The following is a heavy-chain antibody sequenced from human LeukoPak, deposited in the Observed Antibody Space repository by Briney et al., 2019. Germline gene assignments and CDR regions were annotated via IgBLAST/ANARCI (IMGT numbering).Heavy chain of an antibody. CDR2: INHSGST. V-gene: IGHV4-34*01. CDR1: GGSFSGYY. Sequence: PSETLSLTCAVYGGSFSGYYWSWIRHPPGKGLEWIGEINHSGSTNYNPSLKSRVTISVDTSKNQFSLKLSSVTAADTAVYYCARVYYYGSAPDYWGQGTLVTVSS. J-gene: IGHJ4*02. D-gene: IGHD3-10*01. CDR3: ARVYYYGSAPDY.